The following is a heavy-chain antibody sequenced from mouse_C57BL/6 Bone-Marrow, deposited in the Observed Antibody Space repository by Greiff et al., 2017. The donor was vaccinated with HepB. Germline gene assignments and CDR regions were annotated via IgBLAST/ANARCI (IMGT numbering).Heavy chain of an antibody. Sequence: VQLKESGPELVKPGASVKIPCKASGYTFTDYNMDWVKQSHGKSLEWIGDINPNNGGTIYNQKFKGKATLTVDKSSSTAYMELRSLTSEDTAVYYCARATMVTTGAWFAYWGQGTLVTVSA. CDR1: GYTFTDYN. CDR2: INPNNGGT. D-gene: IGHD2-2*01. CDR3: ARATMVTTGAWFAY. J-gene: IGHJ3*01. V-gene: IGHV1-18*01.